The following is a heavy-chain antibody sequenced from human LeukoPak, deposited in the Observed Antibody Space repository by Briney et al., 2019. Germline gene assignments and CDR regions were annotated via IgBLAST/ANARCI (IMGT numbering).Heavy chain of an antibody. CDR3: AKGSYQLLLLFDY. J-gene: IGHJ4*02. CDR1: GSTFNSFW. V-gene: IGHV3-7*01. CDR2: IKQDGSEK. D-gene: IGHD2-2*01. Sequence: GGSLRLSCAASGSTFNSFWMSWVRQAPGKGLEWVANIKQDGSEKYYVDSVKGRFSISRDNPKNSLYLHMNSLRVEDTAVYYCAKGSYQLLLLFDYWGQGTLVTVSS.